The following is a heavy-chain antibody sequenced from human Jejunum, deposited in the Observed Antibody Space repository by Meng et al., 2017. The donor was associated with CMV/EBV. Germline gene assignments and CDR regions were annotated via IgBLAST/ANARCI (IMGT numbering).Heavy chain of an antibody. CDR2: FNPNSGGT. CDR3: GRVWTGYCTSTDCLGRFDP. V-gene: IGHV1-2*02. Sequence: IDYYMHWVRQAPGQGLEWMGWFNPNSGGTNYAQKFQGRVTMTRDTSISTVYMELSRLRSDDTAVYYCGRVWTGYCTSTDCLGRFDPWGQGTLVTVSS. J-gene: IGHJ5*02. CDR1: IDYY. D-gene: IGHD2-2*01.